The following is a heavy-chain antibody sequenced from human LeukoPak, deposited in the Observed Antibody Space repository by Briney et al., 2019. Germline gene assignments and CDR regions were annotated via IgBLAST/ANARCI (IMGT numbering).Heavy chain of an antibody. Sequence: GGSLRLSCAASGFTFSNYAMSWVRQAPGKGLESVSGISGSGGFTYYADSVKGRFTISRDNSKNMLYLQMNSLRAEDTAVYYCAKSSTTVTTRFDYWGQGTLVTVSS. V-gene: IGHV3-23*01. D-gene: IGHD4-17*01. J-gene: IGHJ4*02. CDR3: AKSSTTVTTRFDY. CDR1: GFTFSNYA. CDR2: ISGSGGFT.